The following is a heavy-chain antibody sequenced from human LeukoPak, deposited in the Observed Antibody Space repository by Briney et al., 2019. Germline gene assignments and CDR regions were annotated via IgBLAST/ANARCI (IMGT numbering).Heavy chain of an antibody. CDR2: IYYSGST. CDR1: GGSISSSSYY. J-gene: IGHJ4*02. V-gene: IGHV4-39*01. Sequence: PSETLSLTCTVSGGSISSSSYYWGWIRQPPGKGLEWIGSIYYSGSTYYNPSLKSRVTISVDTSKNQFSLKLSFVTAADTAVYYCASGYYYDSSGLDYWGQGTLVTVSS. CDR3: ASGYYYDSSGLDY. D-gene: IGHD3-22*01.